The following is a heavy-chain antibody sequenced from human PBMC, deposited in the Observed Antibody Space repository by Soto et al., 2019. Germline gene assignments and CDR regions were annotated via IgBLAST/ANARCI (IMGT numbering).Heavy chain of an antibody. D-gene: IGHD2-21*02. V-gene: IGHV3-30*18. CDR3: AKVPTNAGDYGPFGY. J-gene: IGHJ4*02. Sequence: PGGSLRLSCAASGFTFSSYGMHWFRQAPCKGLEWVAVISYDGSKKYYADSVKGRFTISRDNSKNTLYLQMNSLRAEDTAVYYCAKVPTNAGDYGPFGYWGQGTLVTVSS. CDR2: ISYDGSKK. CDR1: GFTFSSYG.